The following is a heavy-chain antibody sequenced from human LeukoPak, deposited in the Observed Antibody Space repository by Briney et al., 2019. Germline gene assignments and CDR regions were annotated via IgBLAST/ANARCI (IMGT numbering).Heavy chain of an antibody. D-gene: IGHD3-22*01. J-gene: IGHJ5*02. V-gene: IGHV1-24*01. Sequence: ASVTVSCKVSGYTLTELSMHWVRQAPGKGLEWMGGFYPEDGETIYAQKFQGRVTMTEDTSTDTAYMELSSLRSEDTAVYYCATDLGYYDSSGYYYKWFDPWGQGTLVTVSS. CDR2: FYPEDGET. CDR1: GYTLTELS. CDR3: ATDLGYYDSSGYYYKWFDP.